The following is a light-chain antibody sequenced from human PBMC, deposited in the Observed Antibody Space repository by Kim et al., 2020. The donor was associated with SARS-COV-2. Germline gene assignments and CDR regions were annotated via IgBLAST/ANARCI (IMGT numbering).Light chain of an antibody. Sequence: SVKLTCTLSSGHSSYAIAWHQQQPEKGPRYLMKLNSDDSHSKGDGIPDRFSGSSSGAERYLTISSLQSEDEADYYCQTWGTGITVFGGGTQLTVL. CDR1: SGHSSYA. CDR3: QTWGTGITV. V-gene: IGLV4-69*01. J-gene: IGLJ2*01. CDR2: LNSDDSH.